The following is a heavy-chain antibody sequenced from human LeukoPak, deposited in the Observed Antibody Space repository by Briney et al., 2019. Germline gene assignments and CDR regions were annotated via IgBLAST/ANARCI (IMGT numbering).Heavy chain of an antibody. J-gene: IGHJ6*02. V-gene: IGHV3-21*01. Sequence: GGSLRLSCAASGFTFSSYSMNWVRQAPGKGLEWVSSISSSSSYIYYADSVKGRFTISRDNAKNSLYLQMNSLRAEDTAVYYCARDLLPYSGSILWYYGMDVWGQGTTVTVSS. D-gene: IGHD6-13*01. CDR2: ISSSSSYI. CDR3: ARDLLPYSGSILWYYGMDV. CDR1: GFTFSSYS.